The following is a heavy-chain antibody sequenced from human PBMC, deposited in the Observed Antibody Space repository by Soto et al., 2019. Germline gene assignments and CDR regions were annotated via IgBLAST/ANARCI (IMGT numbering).Heavy chain of an antibody. Sequence: QVQLVESGGGVVQPGGSLRLSCAASGFTFSGFGMHWVRQAPGKGLEWVAVIWYDGNDKYYADSVKGRFSVSRDNSKNTLYLQMNSLRAEDTALYYCARGRGGDYGGNSGYFDYWGEGTLVTVSS. CDR1: GFTFSGFG. CDR3: ARGRGGDYGGNSGYFDY. CDR2: IWYDGNDK. D-gene: IGHD4-17*01. V-gene: IGHV3-33*01. J-gene: IGHJ4*02.